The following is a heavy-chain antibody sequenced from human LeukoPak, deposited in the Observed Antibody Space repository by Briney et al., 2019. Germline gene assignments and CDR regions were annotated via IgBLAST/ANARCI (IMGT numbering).Heavy chain of an antibody. Sequence: SVKVSCKASGSTFSRYAISWVRQAPGQGLEWVGGIMPIFRTANYAQKFQGRVTVTTDESAGIVYMELSSLRSEDTAVYYCASGVHDSSGALGDWGQGTLVTVSS. J-gene: IGHJ4*02. CDR1: GSTFSRYA. D-gene: IGHD3-22*01. CDR2: IMPIFRTA. V-gene: IGHV1-69*05. CDR3: ASGVHDSSGALGD.